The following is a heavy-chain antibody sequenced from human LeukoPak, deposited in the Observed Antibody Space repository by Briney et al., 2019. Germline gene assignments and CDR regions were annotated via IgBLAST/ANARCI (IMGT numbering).Heavy chain of an antibody. CDR3: ARRMVRGVTRNYNWFDP. CDR1: GGSISRYY. Sequence: PSETLSLTCTVSGGSISRYYWSWIRQPPGKGLEWIGYIYYSGSTNYNPSLKSRVTISVDTSKNQFSLKLSSVTAADTAVYYCARRMVRGVTRNYNWFDPWGQGTLVTVSS. D-gene: IGHD3-10*01. J-gene: IGHJ5*02. V-gene: IGHV4-59*08. CDR2: IYYSGST.